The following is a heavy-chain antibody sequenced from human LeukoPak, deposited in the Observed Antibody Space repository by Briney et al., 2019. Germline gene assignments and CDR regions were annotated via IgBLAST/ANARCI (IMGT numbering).Heavy chain of an antibody. CDR2: IYLSGST. CDR3: ARAVLPVTIFNY. V-gene: IGHV4-4*07. J-gene: IGHJ4*02. D-gene: IGHD2-21*02. CDR1: GASISSSY. Sequence: SETLSLTCTVSGASISSSYWGWVRQSAGKGLEWIGRIYLSGSTNYNPSLKSRVTMSVDTSKNQFSLKLSSVTAADTAVYYCARAVLPVTIFNYWGQGTLVTVSS.